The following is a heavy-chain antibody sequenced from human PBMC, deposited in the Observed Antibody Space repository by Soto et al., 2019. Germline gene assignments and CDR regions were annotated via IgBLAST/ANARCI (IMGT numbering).Heavy chain of an antibody. V-gene: IGHV3-48*03. CDR1: GFTFSSYE. CDR2: ISSSGSTI. CDR3: ASCGDFYDSSGYYYFDY. D-gene: IGHD3-22*01. Sequence: GGSLRLSCAASGFTFSSYEMNWVRQAPGKGLEWVSYISSSGSTIYYADSVKGRFTISRDNAKNSLYLQMNSLRAEDTAVYYCASCGDFYDSSGYYYFDYWGQGTLVTVSS. J-gene: IGHJ4*02.